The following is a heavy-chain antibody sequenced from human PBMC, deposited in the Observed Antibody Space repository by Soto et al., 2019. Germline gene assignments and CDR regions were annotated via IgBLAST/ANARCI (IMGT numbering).Heavy chain of an antibody. J-gene: IGHJ6*02. CDR1: GSTFDTYG. Sequence: PGGSLRLSCVASGSTFDTYGIHWVRQAPGKGLQWVALISYEGSNTYYADSVRGRFTISRDNSKNTLYLQINALRPEDTGVYYCARVTPGNNLYYFSGLDVWGQGTSVTVSS. CDR2: ISYEGSNT. V-gene: IGHV3-30-3*01. CDR3: ARVTPGNNLYYFSGLDV. D-gene: IGHD1-1*01.